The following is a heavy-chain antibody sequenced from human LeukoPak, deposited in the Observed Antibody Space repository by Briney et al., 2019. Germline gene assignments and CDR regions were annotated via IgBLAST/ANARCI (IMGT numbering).Heavy chain of an antibody. J-gene: IGHJ6*03. Sequence: SETLSLTCTVSGGSISNYYWSWIRQPAGKGLEWIGRIYTSGSTNYNPSLKSRVTMSVDTSKNQFSLKLDSVTAADTAVYYCARDVRRSSSSSNSYYYYMDVWAKGPRSPSP. D-gene: IGHD6-6*01. CDR1: GGSISNYY. CDR2: IYTSGST. CDR3: ARDVRRSSSSSNSYYYYMDV. V-gene: IGHV4-4*07.